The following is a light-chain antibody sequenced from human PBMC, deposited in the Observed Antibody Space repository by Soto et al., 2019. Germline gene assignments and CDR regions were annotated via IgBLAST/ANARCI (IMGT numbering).Light chain of an antibody. V-gene: IGKV1-5*03. J-gene: IGKJ1*01. CDR3: QQYNSFYPWT. CDR2: KAS. Sequence: DVHMSQSPSTLSGSVGYRFTITCRASQTISSWLAWYQQKPVNPPKLLXYKASNFESGVPSSFSGSGSGTEFTLTISSLQTDDFATYYCQQYNSFYPWTFGQGTKVDIK. CDR1: QTISSW.